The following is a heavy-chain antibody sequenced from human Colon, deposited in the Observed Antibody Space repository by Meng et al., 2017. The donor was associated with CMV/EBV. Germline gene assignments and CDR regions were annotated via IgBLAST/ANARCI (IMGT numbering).Heavy chain of an antibody. V-gene: IGHV3-48*03. CDR3: ARDVFRGEAFDI. CDR2: ISSSAMTV. J-gene: IGHJ3*02. CDR1: GFSFNYYE. Sequence: LSLTCVASGFSFNYYEMNWVRQAPGKGLEWISYISSSAMTVQYAESVKGRFTISRDNAKNSLYLQMNGLRAEDTAVYYCARDVFRGEAFDIWGQGTLVTVSS. D-gene: IGHD3-3*01.